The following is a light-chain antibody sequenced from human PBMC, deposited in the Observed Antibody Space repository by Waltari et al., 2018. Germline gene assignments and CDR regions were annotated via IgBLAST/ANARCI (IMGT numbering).Light chain of an antibody. CDR2: QDT. J-gene: IGLJ2*01. Sequence: SYELTQPPSVSVSPGQTASITCSGDKLGDLYACCDQQKPGQSPVLVIYQDTRRPSGIPERFSGSNSGNTATLTISGTQAMDEADYYCQAWDSITSHVVFGGGTKLTVL. CDR1: KLGDLY. V-gene: IGLV3-1*01. CDR3: QAWDSITSHVV.